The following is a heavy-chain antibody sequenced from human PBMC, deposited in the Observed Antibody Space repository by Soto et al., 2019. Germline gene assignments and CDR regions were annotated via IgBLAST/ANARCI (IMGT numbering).Heavy chain of an antibody. V-gene: IGHV1-69*01. CDR1: GGTFSSYA. CDR3: ARGASSPWGYPGYYFDY. Sequence: QVQLVQSGAEVKKPGSSVKVSCKASGGTFSSYAISWVRQAPGQGLEWMGGIIPICGTANYAQKFQGRVTITADESTSKAYMELSSLRSEDTAVYYCARGASSPWGYPGYYFDYWGQGTLVTVSS. CDR2: IIPICGTA. D-gene: IGHD5-18*01. J-gene: IGHJ4*02.